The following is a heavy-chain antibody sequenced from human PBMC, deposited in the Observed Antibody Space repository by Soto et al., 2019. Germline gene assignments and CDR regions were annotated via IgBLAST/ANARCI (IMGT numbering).Heavy chain of an antibody. V-gene: IGHV2-5*01. CDR1: GFSFSTSGAG. J-gene: IGHJ5*01. CDR2: IYWNDDR. CDR3: VSGSYPNWFDP. D-gene: IGHD3-10*01. Sequence: QITLKESGPPLVKPTQTLTLTCTFSGFSFSTSGAGVGWIRQPPGKALEWLALIYWNDDRRYSPSLKNRLTTTKDTSKNQLFLTLPIMDPVDTARYYYVSGSYPNWFDPWGQGTVVSAST.